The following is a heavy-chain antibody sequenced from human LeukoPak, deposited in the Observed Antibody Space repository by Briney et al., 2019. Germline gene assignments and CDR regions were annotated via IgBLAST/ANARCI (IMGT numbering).Heavy chain of an antibody. D-gene: IGHD5-24*01. CDR3: AIQLVG. CDR1: GGSFSGYY. J-gene: IGHJ4*02. Sequence: SETLSLTCAVYGGSFSGYYWSWIRQPPGKGLEWIGEINHSGSTNYDPSLKSRVTISVDTSRNRLSLKLSSVTAADTAVYYCAIQLVGWGQGTLVTVSS. V-gene: IGHV4-34*01. CDR2: INHSGST.